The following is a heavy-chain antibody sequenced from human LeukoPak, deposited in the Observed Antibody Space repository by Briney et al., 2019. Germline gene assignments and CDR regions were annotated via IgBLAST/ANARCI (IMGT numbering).Heavy chain of an antibody. V-gene: IGHV4-61*09. CDR2: IYTSGST. J-gene: IGHJ5*02. D-gene: IGHD2-15*01. CDR3: ARGVCGGRSSHDPDRFDP. Sequence: SQTLSLICTVSGAPISSGRYFWNWIRQPAEKGLEWIGHIYTSGSTNYNPSLKSRVTISVDTSRHQFSLKLTSATAADTAVYYCARGVCGGRSSHDPDRFDPWAQGTLVTVSS. CDR1: GAPISSGRYF.